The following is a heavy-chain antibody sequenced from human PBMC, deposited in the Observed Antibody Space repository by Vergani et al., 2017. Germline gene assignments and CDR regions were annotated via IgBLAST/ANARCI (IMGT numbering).Heavy chain of an antibody. CDR1: GFTFNHYA. D-gene: IGHD5-12*01. CDR2: ISGSGGST. Sequence: EVQLLESGGDLVPPGGSLRLSCAASGFTFNHYAMNWVRQAPGKGLEWVSGISGSGGSTYYAGSVKGRFTISRDSSKNTLYLQMNSLSAGDTAVYYWAKANPRNSGYDYLYYYHAMDVWGKGTTVTVSS. CDR3: AKANPRNSGYDYLYYYHAMDV. V-gene: IGHV3-23*01. J-gene: IGHJ6*04.